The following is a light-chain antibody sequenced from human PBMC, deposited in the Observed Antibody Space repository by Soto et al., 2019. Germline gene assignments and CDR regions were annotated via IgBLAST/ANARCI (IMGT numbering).Light chain of an antibody. CDR2: GAS. V-gene: IGKV3-20*01. CDR1: QSVSNNY. Sequence: EIVWTQSPGTLSLSPGERATLSCRASQSVSNNYLAWYQQKPGQAPRLLIYGASNRATGIPSRFSGSGSGTDFTLTISRLEPEDFAVYYCQQYGSSPPWTFGQGTKVDIK. CDR3: QQYGSSPPWT. J-gene: IGKJ1*01.